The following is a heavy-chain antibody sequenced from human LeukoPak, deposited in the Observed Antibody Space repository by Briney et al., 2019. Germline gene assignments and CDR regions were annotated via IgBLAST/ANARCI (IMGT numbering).Heavy chain of an antibody. V-gene: IGHV3-23*01. CDR2: ISGSGGST. CDR1: GFTFSSYA. CDR3: AKDPRYCSGGSCYP. D-gene: IGHD2-15*01. J-gene: IGHJ5*02. Sequence: GGSLRLSCAASGFTFSSYAMSWVRQAPGKGLEWVSAISGSGGSTYYADSVKGRFTISRDNSKNTLYLQMNSLRAEDTAVYYCAKDPRYCSGGSCYPWGQGTLVTVSS.